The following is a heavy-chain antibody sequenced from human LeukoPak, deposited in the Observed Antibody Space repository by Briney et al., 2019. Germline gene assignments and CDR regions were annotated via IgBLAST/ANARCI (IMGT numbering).Heavy chain of an antibody. CDR1: GGTFSSYA. D-gene: IGHD3-22*01. CDR2: IIPIFGTA. J-gene: IGHJ5*02. Sequence: SVKVSCKASGGTFSSYAISWVRQAPGQGLEWMGGIIPIFGTANYAQKFQGRVTNTTDESTSTAYMELSSLRSEDTAVYYCARYPLDDSSGSPYNWFDPWGQGTLVTVSS. V-gene: IGHV1-69*05. CDR3: ARYPLDDSSGSPYNWFDP.